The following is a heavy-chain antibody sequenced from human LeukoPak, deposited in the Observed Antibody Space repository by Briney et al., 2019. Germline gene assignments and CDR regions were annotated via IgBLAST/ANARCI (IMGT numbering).Heavy chain of an antibody. V-gene: IGHV4-59*01. CDR3: ARVTPVVTVVDY. D-gene: IGHD2-15*01. CDR1: GGSISSYY. Sequence: SETLSLTCTVSGGSISSYYWSWIRQPPGKGLEWIGYIYYSGSTNYNPSLKSRVTISVDTSKNQFSLKLSSVTAADTVVYYCARVTPVVTVVDYWGQGTLVTVSS. J-gene: IGHJ4*02. CDR2: IYYSGST.